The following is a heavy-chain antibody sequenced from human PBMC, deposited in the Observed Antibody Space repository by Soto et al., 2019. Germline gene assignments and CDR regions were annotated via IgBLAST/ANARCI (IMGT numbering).Heavy chain of an antibody. D-gene: IGHD1-1*01. CDR2: VSAHYGNT. CDR1: GYTFTSYG. V-gene: IGHV1-18*01. Sequence: QVHLVQSGAEVKKPGASVKVSCKASGYTFTSYGISWVRQAPGQGLEWMGWVSAHYGNTAYGQKLQGRVTVTRDTSPNPAYMELRSLRSDDTAVYYCARGRYGDYWGQGALVTVSS. J-gene: IGHJ4*02. CDR3: ARGRYGDY.